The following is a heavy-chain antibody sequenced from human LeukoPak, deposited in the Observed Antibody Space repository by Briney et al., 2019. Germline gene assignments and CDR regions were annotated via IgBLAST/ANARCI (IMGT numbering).Heavy chain of an antibody. CDR2: ISYDGSNK. J-gene: IGHJ4*02. V-gene: IGHV3-30*04. Sequence: GGSLRLSCAASGFTFSSYAMHWVRQAPGKGLEWVAVISYDGSNKYYADSVKGRFTISRDNSKNTLYPQMNSLRAEDTAVYYCASGMHFDYWGQGTLVTVSS. CDR3: ASGMHFDY. CDR1: GFTFSSYA. D-gene: IGHD2-8*01.